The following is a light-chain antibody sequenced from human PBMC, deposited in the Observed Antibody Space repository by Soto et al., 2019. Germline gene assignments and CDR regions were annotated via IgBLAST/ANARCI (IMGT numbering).Light chain of an antibody. Sequence: EIELTHSLGTLSPSPSERVTLXCRTSQSISGSYLAWYQQKRGQAPRLLVYGATTRATGIPDRFSGSGSGSDFTLIISRLEPEDFAVYFCQQYGVSPQSFGPGTKVDIK. CDR1: QSISGSY. CDR3: QQYGVSPQS. V-gene: IGKV3-20*01. CDR2: GAT. J-gene: IGKJ3*01.